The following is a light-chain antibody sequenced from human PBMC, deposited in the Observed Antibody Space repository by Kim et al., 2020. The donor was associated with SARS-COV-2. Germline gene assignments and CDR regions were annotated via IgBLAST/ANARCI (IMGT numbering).Light chain of an antibody. Sequence: ASVGDRVTITCRASQGISTYLAWYQQKAGKVPKLLIYAASALQSGVPSRFRGSGSGTDFTLTISSLQPEDVATYYCQRYNSVPWTFGQGTKVEIK. CDR1: QGISTY. CDR2: AAS. V-gene: IGKV1-27*01. CDR3: QRYNSVPWT. J-gene: IGKJ1*01.